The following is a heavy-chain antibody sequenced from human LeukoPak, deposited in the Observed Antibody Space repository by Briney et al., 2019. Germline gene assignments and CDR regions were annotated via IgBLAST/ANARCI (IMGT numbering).Heavy chain of an antibody. CDR2: INHSGST. CDR1: GGSFSGYY. CDR3: ARVKVRYCSGGSCYREYAFDI. D-gene: IGHD2-15*01. Sequence: SETLSLTCAVYGGSFSGYYWSWIRQPPGKGLEWIGEINHSGSTNYNPSLKSRVTISVDTSKNQFSLKLSSVTAADTAVYYCARVKVRYCSGGSCYREYAFDIWGQGTMVTVSS. V-gene: IGHV4-34*01. J-gene: IGHJ3*02.